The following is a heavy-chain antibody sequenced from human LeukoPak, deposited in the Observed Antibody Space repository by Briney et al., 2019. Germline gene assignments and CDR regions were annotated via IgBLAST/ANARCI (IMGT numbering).Heavy chain of an antibody. V-gene: IGHV1-3*01. CDR2: INAGNGNT. D-gene: IGHD5-18*01. CDR1: GGTFSSYA. CDR3: ARAPDTAMTSRYHYYGMDV. J-gene: IGHJ6*02. Sequence: ASVKVSCKASGGTFSSYAISWVRQAPGQRLEWMGWINAGNGNTKYSQKFQGRVTITRDTSASTAYMELSSLRSEDTAVYYCARAPDTAMTSRYHYYGMDVWGQGTTVTVSS.